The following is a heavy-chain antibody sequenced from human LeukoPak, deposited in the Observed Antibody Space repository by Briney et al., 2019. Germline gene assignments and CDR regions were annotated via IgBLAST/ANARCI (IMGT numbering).Heavy chain of an antibody. V-gene: IGHV4-39*02. CDR3: ARDGALYSYGLFDY. D-gene: IGHD5-18*01. J-gene: IGHJ4*02. CDR2: ISYNGST. CDR1: GGSVSRSSYY. Sequence: SSETLSLTCSVSGGSVSRSSYYWGWIRQPPGKGLEWIGSISYNGSTDYNPSLKSRVSISVDTSKNQFSLRLSSVTAADTAVYYCARDGALYSYGLFDYWGQGTLVTVSS.